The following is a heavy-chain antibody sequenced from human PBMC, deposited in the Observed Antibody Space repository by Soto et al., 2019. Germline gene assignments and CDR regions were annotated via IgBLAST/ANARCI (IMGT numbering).Heavy chain of an antibody. D-gene: IGHD4-17*01. V-gene: IGHV4-39*01. CDR2: IYYSGST. Sequence: SETLSLTCTVSGCSISSSSYYWGWIRQPPGKGLEWIGSIYYSGSTYYNPSLKSRVTISVDTSKNQFSLKLSSVTAADPAVYYCARGDGDYYYYYGMDVWGQGTTVTVSS. CDR1: GCSISSSSYY. CDR3: ARGDGDYYYYYGMDV. J-gene: IGHJ6*02.